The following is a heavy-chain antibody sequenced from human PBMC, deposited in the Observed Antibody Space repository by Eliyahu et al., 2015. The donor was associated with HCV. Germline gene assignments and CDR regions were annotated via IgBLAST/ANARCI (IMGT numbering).Heavy chain of an antibody. J-gene: IGHJ5*02. Sequence: QVQLQQWGAGLLKPSETLSLTCAVYGGSFSGYYWSWIRQPPGKGLEWIGEINHSGSTNYNPSLKSRVTISVDTSKNQFSLKLSSVTAADTAVYYCARGLIDRAYRYNWFDPWGQGTLVTVSS. CDR1: GGSFSGYY. CDR2: INHSGST. CDR3: ARGLIDRAYRYNWFDP. D-gene: IGHD1-14*01. V-gene: IGHV4-34*01.